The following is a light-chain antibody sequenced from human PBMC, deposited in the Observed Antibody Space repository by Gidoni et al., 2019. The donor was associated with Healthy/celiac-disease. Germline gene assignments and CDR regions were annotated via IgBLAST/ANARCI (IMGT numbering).Light chain of an antibody. CDR1: QSVSSSY. Sequence: DIVLTQSPGTLSLSPGERATLSCRASQSVSSSYLAWYQQKPGQAPRLLIYGASSRATGIPDRFSGSGSGTDFTLTISRLEPEDFAMYYCQQYDSSPPITFGQGTRLEIK. J-gene: IGKJ5*01. CDR3: QQYDSSPPIT. CDR2: GAS. V-gene: IGKV3-20*01.